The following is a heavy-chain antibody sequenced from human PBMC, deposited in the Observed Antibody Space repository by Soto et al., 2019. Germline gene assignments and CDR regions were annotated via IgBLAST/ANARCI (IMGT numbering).Heavy chain of an antibody. CDR2: IIPALGTA. CDR3: AGPDFGDYWYFDL. D-gene: IGHD4-17*01. CDR1: GGTFSSHT. J-gene: IGHJ2*01. V-gene: IGHV1-69*08. Sequence: QDQLVQSGAEVKKPGSSVKVSCKASGGTFSSHTFSWVRQAPGQGLEWMGRIIPALGTATYAQKFQGRVTITADECATTVYMELNSLRSEDTAVYYCAGPDFGDYWYFDLWGRGTLVTVSS.